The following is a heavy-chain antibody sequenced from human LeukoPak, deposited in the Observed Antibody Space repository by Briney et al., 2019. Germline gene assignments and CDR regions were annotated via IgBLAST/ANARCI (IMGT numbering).Heavy chain of an antibody. J-gene: IGHJ4*02. CDR3: ARGIAVAGYPKFDY. CDR2: INPNSGGT. CDR1: GYTFTGDY. D-gene: IGHD6-19*01. Sequence: ASVKVSCKASGYTFTGDYMHWVRQAPGQGLEWMGWINPNSGGTNYAQKFQGRVTMTRDTSISTAYMELSRLRSDDTAVYYCARGIAVAGYPKFDYWGQGTLVTVSS. V-gene: IGHV1-2*02.